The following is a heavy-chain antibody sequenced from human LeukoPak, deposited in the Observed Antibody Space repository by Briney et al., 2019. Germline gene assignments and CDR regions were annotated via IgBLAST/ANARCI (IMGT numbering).Heavy chain of an antibody. J-gene: IGHJ4*02. CDR1: GFMVSSNY. Sequence: GGSLRLSCAASGFMVSSNYMSWVRQAPGKGLEWVSVIYNGGSTYYADSVKGRFTISRDKSKNTLFLQMNSLRAEDTAVYYCARGVHDFWSGFYFDYWGQGTLVTVSS. CDR3: ARGVHDFWSGFYFDY. V-gene: IGHV3-66*02. D-gene: IGHD3-3*01. CDR2: IYNGGST.